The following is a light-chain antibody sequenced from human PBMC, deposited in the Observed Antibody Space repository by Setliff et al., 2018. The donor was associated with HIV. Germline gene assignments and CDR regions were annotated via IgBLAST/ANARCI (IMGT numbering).Light chain of an antibody. CDR2: DVS. CDR1: SSDVGGYNY. CDR3: CSFTSSSTLII. V-gene: IGLV2-14*03. J-gene: IGLJ2*01. Sequence: QSALTQPASVSGSPGQSITISCTGTSSDVGGYNYVSWYQQHPGKAPKLLIFDVSDRPSGISNRFSGSKSGTTASLTIPGLQAEDEADYYCCSFTSSSTLIIFGGGTK.